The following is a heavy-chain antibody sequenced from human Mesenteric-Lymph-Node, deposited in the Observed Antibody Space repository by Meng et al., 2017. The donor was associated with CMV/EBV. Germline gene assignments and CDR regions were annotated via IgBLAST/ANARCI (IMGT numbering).Heavy chain of an antibody. CDR2: IYSGGST. D-gene: IGHD3-3*01. CDR3: ARDLFSRVGAFDI. J-gene: IGHJ3*02. V-gene: IGHV3-66*01. Sequence: AASGITVSNNYMSWVRQAPGKGLEWVSVIYSGGSTYYADSVKGRFTISRDNSKNTLYLQMNSLRAEDTAVYYCARDLFSRVGAFDIWGQGTMVTVSS. CDR1: GITVSNNY.